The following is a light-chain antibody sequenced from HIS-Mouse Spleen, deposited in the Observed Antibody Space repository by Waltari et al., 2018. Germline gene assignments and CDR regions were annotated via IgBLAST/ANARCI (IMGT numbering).Light chain of an antibody. V-gene: IGLV3-1*01. J-gene: IGLJ2*01. Sequence: SYELTQPPSVSVSPGQTASITCSGANLGAKYACWYQQKPGQSPVLVIYQDSKRPSGIPERFSGSNSGNTATLTISGTQAMDEADYYCQAWDSSTVVFGGGTKLTVL. CDR1: NLGAKY. CDR2: QDS. CDR3: QAWDSSTVV.